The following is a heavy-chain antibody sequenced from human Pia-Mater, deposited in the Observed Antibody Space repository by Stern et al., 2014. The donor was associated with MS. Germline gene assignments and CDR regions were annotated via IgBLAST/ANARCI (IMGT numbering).Heavy chain of an antibody. CDR3: ARDPLYCSGGSCYSGTAMVSFDY. Sequence: QLVQSGGGVVQPGRSLRLSCAASGFTFSSYGMHWVRQAPGKGLEWVAVIWYDGSNKYSADSVKGRFTISRDNSKNTLYLQMNSLRAEDTAVYYCARDPLYCSGGSCYSGTAMVSFDYWGQGTLVTVSS. D-gene: IGHD2-15*01. V-gene: IGHV3-33*01. CDR2: IWYDGSNK. J-gene: IGHJ4*02. CDR1: GFTFSSYG.